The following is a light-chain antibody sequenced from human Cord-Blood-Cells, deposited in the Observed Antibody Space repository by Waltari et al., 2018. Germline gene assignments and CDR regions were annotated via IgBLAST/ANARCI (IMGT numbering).Light chain of an antibody. J-gene: IGKJ5*01. CDR3: NKYADLIT. V-gene: IGKV1-33*01. CDR2: AAS. Sequence: LQITQSPSSLSASVGDRVAITCQASQDTSNYLNWYQQKPGKAPKLLIYAASKLETGVTSRFSGRGYETDYTFTISNLQPNDMATYVCNKYADLITFNQATRLKLK. CDR1: QDTSNY.